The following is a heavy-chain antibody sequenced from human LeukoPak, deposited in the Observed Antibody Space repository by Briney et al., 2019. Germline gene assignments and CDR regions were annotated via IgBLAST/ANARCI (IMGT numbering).Heavy chain of an antibody. D-gene: IGHD3-10*01. V-gene: IGHV4-59*12. CDR2: IDHSGST. CDR1: GGSISSYY. Sequence: SETLSLTCTVSGGSISSYYWTWIRQPPGKGLEWIGYIDHSGSTNYNPSLKSRVSISSDTSKNQFSLKLSSVTAADTAVYYCAREAPYYYGSGSYDYWGQGTLVTVSS. CDR3: AREAPYYYGSGSYDY. J-gene: IGHJ4*02.